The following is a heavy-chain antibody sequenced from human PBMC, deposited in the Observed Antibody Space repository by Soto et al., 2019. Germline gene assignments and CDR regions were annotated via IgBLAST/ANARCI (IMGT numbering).Heavy chain of an antibody. J-gene: IGHJ3*01. CDR3: ARVWGGGFDF. Sequence: SETLSLTCTVSGGSISSYYWSWIRKPPGKGLEWIGYIYYSGSTNYNPSLKSRVTISVDTSKNQFSLKLSSVTAADTAVYYCARVWGGGFDFWGQGTMVTVSS. CDR2: IYYSGST. CDR1: GGSISSYY. D-gene: IGHD3-10*01. V-gene: IGHV4-59*01.